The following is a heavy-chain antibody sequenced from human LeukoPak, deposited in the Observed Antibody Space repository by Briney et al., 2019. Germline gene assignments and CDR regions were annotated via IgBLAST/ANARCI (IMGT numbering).Heavy chain of an antibody. V-gene: IGHV4-59*01. CDR2: IYYSGST. CDR1: GGSISSYY. J-gene: IGHJ4*02. D-gene: IGHD3-3*01. CDR3: ARFGGDFWSGYYAYYFDY. Sequence: SETLSLTCTVSGGSISSYYWSWIRQPPGKGLEWIGYIYYSGSTNYNPSLKSRVTISVDTSKNQFSLKLSSVTAADTAVYYCARFGGDFWSGYYAYYFDYWGQGTLVTVSS.